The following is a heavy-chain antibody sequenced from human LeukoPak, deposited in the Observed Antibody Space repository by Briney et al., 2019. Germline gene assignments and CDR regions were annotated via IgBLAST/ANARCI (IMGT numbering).Heavy chain of an antibody. Sequence: GGSLRLSCAASGFTFRSYWMSWVRQAPGKGLEWVANIKQDGSEKYYVDSVKGRFTISRDNAKNSLYLQMNSLRAEDTGVYYCAREHPYYYDSSGTALMAEIKYYFDYWGQGTLVTVSS. CDR3: AREHPYYYDSSGTALMAEIKYYFDY. CDR2: IKQDGSEK. V-gene: IGHV3-7*01. CDR1: GFTFRSYW. D-gene: IGHD3-22*01. J-gene: IGHJ4*02.